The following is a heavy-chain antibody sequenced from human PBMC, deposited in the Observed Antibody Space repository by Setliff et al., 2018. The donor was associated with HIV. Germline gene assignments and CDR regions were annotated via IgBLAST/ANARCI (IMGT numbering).Heavy chain of an antibody. CDR2: IYGSSGST. CDR3: AKGQDGLRYNWFDP. J-gene: IGHJ5*02. V-gene: IGHV3-23*01. Sequence: PGGSLRLSCAASGFTFSNYAMSWVRQAPGKGLEWVSAIYGSSGSTNYADSVKGRFTISRDNSKNMLYLQMNSQRAEDTAVYYCAKGQDGLRYNWFDPWGHGTLVTVSS. CDR1: GFTFSNYA.